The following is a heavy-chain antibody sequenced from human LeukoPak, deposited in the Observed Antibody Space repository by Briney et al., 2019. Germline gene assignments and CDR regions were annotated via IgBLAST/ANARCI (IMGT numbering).Heavy chain of an antibody. J-gene: IGHJ4*02. CDR3: ARVRLMAVAASGSFDY. V-gene: IGHV1-3*01. Sequence: ASVKVSCKAYGYTFTNYAVHWVRQAPGQRLEWMGWINVGNGDIKYSQNFQGRVTITRDTSASTAYMELSSLRSEDTATYYCARVRLMAVAASGSFDYWGQGTLVTVSS. CDR1: GYTFTNYA. CDR2: INVGNGDI. D-gene: IGHD6-19*01.